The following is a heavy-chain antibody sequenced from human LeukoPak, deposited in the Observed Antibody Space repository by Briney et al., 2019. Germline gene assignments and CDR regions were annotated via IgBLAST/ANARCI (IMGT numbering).Heavy chain of an antibody. CDR3: ARGGSPPEALGDTFDI. J-gene: IGHJ3*02. Sequence: PGGSLRLSCAASRFTFSNYWMHWVRQGPGKGLVWVSRINGDGRITRNADSVKGRFFISRDNAKNTLYLQMNSLRAEDTAVYYCARGGSPPEALGDTFDIWGQETMVTVSS. CDR1: RFTFSNYW. D-gene: IGHD1-26*01. V-gene: IGHV3-74*01. CDR2: INGDGRIT.